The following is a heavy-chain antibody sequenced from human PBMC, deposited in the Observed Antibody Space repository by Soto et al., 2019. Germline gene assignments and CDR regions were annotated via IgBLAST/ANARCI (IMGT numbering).Heavy chain of an antibody. D-gene: IGHD6-13*01. Sequence: SVKVSCKASGFTFTSSAVQWVRQARGQRLEWIGWIVVGSGNTNYAQKFQERVTITRDMSTSTAYMELSSLRSEDTAVYYSAAEGSIAAAGAEYWGQGAMVTVSS. CDR1: GFTFTSSA. J-gene: IGHJ4*02. CDR2: IVVGSGNT. V-gene: IGHV1-58*01. CDR3: AAEGSIAAAGAEY.